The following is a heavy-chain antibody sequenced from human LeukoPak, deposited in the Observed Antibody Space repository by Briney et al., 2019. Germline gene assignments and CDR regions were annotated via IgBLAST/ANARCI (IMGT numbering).Heavy chain of an antibody. D-gene: IGHD3-22*01. CDR3: ASGEASSGYSPLGSDAFDI. V-gene: IGHV3-48*01. CDR1: GFTFSSYS. Sequence: GGSLRLSCAASGFTFSSYSMNWVRQAPGKGLEWVSYISSSSSTIYYADSVKGRFTISRDNAKNSLYLQMNSLRAEDTAVYYCASGEASSGYSPLGSDAFDIWGQGTMVTVSS. J-gene: IGHJ3*02. CDR2: ISSSSSTI.